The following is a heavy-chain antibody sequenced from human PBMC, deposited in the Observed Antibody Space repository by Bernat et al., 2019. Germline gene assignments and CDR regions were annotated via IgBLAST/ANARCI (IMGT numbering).Heavy chain of an antibody. CDR2: ISSSSSYI. Sequence: EVQLVESGGGLVKPGGSLRLSCAASGFTFSSYSMNWVRQAPGKGLEWVSSISSSSSYIYYADSVKGRFTISRDNAKNSLYLQMNSLRAEDTAVYYCAGEEIPLNDVTGRFDYWGQGTLVTVSS. CDR3: AGEEIPLNDVTGRFDY. J-gene: IGHJ4*02. CDR1: GFTFSSYS. D-gene: IGHD1-1*01. V-gene: IGHV3-21*01.